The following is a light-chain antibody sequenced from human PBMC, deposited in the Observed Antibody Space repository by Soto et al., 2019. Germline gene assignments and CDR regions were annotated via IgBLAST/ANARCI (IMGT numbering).Light chain of an antibody. Sequence: DIQMTQSPSSLSASVGDRVTITCRASQSISSWLAWYQQKPGKAHKRLIYAASSLQSGVPSRFSGSGSGTEFTLTISRLQPEDSATYYCLQHNSYPLTFGGGTKVDIK. J-gene: IGKJ4*01. V-gene: IGKV1-17*01. CDR3: LQHNSYPLT. CDR1: QSISSW. CDR2: AAS.